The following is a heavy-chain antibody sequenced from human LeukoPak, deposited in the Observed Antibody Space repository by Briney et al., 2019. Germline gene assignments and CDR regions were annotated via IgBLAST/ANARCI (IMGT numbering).Heavy chain of an antibody. V-gene: IGHV4-38-2*01. Sequence: SETLSLTCAVSGYSISSGYYWGWIRQPPGKGLEWIGSIYHSGTTYYNPSLKSRLIISIDTSKNQFSLRLSPVTAADTAVYYCARVDIILMVYAMGAFDIWGQGTMVTVSS. CDR2: IYHSGTT. CDR1: GYSISSGYY. CDR3: ARVDIILMVYAMGAFDI. D-gene: IGHD2-8*01. J-gene: IGHJ3*02.